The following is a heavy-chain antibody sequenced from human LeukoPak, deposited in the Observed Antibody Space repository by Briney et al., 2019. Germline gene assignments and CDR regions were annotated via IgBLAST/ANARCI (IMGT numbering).Heavy chain of an antibody. V-gene: IGHV4-38-2*02. CDR3: AQTGYSYRPNWFDP. D-gene: IGHD5-18*01. CDR1: GYSISSGYY. Sequence: SETLSLTCTVSGYSISSGYYWGWIRQPPGKGLEWIGSIYHSGSTYYNPSLKSRVSISVDTSKNQFSLKLSSVTAADTAVYYCAQTGYSYRPNWFDPWGQGTLVTVSS. J-gene: IGHJ5*02. CDR2: IYHSGST.